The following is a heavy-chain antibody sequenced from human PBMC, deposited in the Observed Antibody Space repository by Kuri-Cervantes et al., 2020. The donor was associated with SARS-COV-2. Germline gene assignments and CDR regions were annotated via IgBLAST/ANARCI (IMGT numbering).Heavy chain of an antibody. CDR1: GYTFTSYA. D-gene: IGHD6-19*01. J-gene: IGHJ5*02. V-gene: IGHV1-3*01. CDR2: INAGNGNT. CDR3: ARSRSIAVAGTFWFDP. Sequence: ASVKVSCKASGYTFTSYAMHWVRQAPGQRLEWMGWINAGNGNTKYSQKFQGRVTITRDASASTAYMELSSLRSEDTAVYYCARSRSIAVAGTFWFDPWGQGTLVTVSS.